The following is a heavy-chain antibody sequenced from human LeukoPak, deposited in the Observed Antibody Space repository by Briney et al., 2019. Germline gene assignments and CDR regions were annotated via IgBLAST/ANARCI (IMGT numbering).Heavy chain of an antibody. CDR1: GFTFSHSI. CDR2: ITGGGGST. CDR3: ANHVGVTTHYYYYMDV. Sequence: GGSLRLSCAASGFTFSHSIMHWVRQAPGKGLEWVSGITGGGGSTYYADSVKGRFTISRDNAKNTLYLQMNSLRVEDTAVYYCANHVGVTTHYYYYMDVWGKGTTVTVSS. J-gene: IGHJ6*03. V-gene: IGHV3-23*01. D-gene: IGHD1-26*01.